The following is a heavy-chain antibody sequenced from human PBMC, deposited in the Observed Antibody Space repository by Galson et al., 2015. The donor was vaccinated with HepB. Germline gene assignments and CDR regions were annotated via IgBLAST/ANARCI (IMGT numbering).Heavy chain of an antibody. V-gene: IGHV4-34*01. J-gene: IGHJ3*02. CDR3: AREGYYDSSGYSRDAFDI. CDR2: INHSGST. CDR1: GGSFSGYY. D-gene: IGHD3-22*01. Sequence: SETLSLTCAVYGGSFSGYYWSWIRQPPGKGLEWIGEINHSGSTNYNPSLKSRVTISVDTSKNQFSLKLSSVTAADTAVYYCAREGYYDSSGYSRDAFDIWGQGTMVTVSS.